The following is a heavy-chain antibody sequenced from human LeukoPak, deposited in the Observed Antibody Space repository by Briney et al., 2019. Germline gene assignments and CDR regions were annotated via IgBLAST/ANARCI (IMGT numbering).Heavy chain of an antibody. Sequence: SETLSLTCTVSGGSISSYYWSWIRQPPGKGLEWIGYIYYSGSTNYNPSLKSRVTTSVDTSKNQFSLKLSSVTAADTAVYYCARSRPRYCTNGVCYFGVYFDYWGQGTLVTVSS. CDR2: IYYSGST. CDR1: GGSISSYY. V-gene: IGHV4-59*01. D-gene: IGHD2-8*01. CDR3: ARSRPRYCTNGVCYFGVYFDY. J-gene: IGHJ4*02.